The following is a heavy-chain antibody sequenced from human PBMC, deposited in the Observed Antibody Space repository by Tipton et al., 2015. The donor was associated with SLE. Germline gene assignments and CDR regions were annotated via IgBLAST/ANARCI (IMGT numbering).Heavy chain of an antibody. CDR2: IYYSGST. CDR1: GGSISSYY. Sequence: LRLSCTVSGGSISSYYWSWIRQPPGKGLEWIGYIYYSGSTYYNPSLKSRVTISVDTSKNQFSLKLSSVTAADTAVYYCARLSQSEHIVVRFDYWGQGTLVTVSS. CDR3: ARLSQSEHIVVRFDY. J-gene: IGHJ4*02. D-gene: IGHD2-21*01. V-gene: IGHV4-59*12.